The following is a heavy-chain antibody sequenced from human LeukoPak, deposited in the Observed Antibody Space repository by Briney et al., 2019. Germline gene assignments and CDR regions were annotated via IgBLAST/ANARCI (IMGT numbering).Heavy chain of an antibody. D-gene: IGHD6-13*01. CDR2: ITAYNDNT. Sequence: GASVKVSCKASGCTFSSYAISWVRQAPGQGLEWMGWITAYNDNTYYARKLQGRVTMTTDTSTSTAYMELRSLRSDDTAVYYCARDLRRGSSSWYVSGGDYWGQGTLVTVSS. J-gene: IGHJ4*02. CDR3: ARDLRRGSSSWYVSGGDY. V-gene: IGHV1-18*01. CDR1: GCTFSSYA.